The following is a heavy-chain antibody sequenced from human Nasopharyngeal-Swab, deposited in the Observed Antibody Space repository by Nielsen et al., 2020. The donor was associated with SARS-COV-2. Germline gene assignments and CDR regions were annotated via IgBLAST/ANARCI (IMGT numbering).Heavy chain of an antibody. CDR3: ARAAILFGMDV. D-gene: IGHD3-3*01. Sequence: VSQAPGKGLEWMGRIIPILGIANYAQKFQGRVTITADKSTSTAYMELSSLRSEDTAVYYCARAAILFGMDVWGQGTTVTVSS. CDR2: IIPILGIA. J-gene: IGHJ6*02. V-gene: IGHV1-69*04.